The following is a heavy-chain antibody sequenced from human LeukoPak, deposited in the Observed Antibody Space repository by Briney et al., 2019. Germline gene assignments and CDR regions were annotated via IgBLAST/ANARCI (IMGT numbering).Heavy chain of an antibody. Sequence: ASVTVSCTVSGYTLTELSMHWVRQAPGKGLEWMGGFDPEDGETIYAQKFQGRVTMTEDTSTDTAYMELSSLRSEDTAVYYCATDRVVGATQKDSLDYWGQGTLVTVSS. CDR3: ATDRVVGATQKDSLDY. J-gene: IGHJ4*02. D-gene: IGHD1-26*01. CDR2: FDPEDGET. V-gene: IGHV1-24*01. CDR1: GYTLTELS.